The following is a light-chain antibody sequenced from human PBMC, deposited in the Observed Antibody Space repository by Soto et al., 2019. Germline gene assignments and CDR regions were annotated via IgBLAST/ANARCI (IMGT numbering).Light chain of an antibody. CDR2: EVT. J-gene: IGLJ2*01. CDR3: SSFASTYTLL. CDR1: SSDIGVFNY. V-gene: IGLV2-14*01. Sequence: SALTQPASVSGSPGQSITISCTGSSSDIGVFNYVSWYQQTPGNAPKIIIFEVTNRPSGVSNRFSGSKSGNTASLTISGLQAEDEADYYCSSFASTYTLLFGGGTQLTVL.